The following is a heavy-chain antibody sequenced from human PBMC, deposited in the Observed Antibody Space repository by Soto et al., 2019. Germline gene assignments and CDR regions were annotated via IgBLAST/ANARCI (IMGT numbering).Heavy chain of an antibody. Sequence: PSETLSLTCTVSGGSISSYYWSWIRQPPGKGLEWIGYIYYSGSTNYNPSLKSRVTISVDTSKNQFSLKLSSVTAADTAVYYCARGGLWFGEFPPSWFDPWGQGTLVTVSS. V-gene: IGHV4-59*01. CDR1: GGSISSYY. CDR3: ARGGLWFGEFPPSWFDP. D-gene: IGHD3-10*01. CDR2: IYYSGST. J-gene: IGHJ5*02.